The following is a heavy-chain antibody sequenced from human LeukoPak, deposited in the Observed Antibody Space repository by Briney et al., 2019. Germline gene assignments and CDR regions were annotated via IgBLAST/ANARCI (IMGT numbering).Heavy chain of an antibody. J-gene: IGHJ4*02. V-gene: IGHV4-4*02. Sequence: PSGTLSLTCAVSGGSISSSNWWSWVRQPPGKGLEWIGEIYHSGSTNYNPSLKSRITMSVDTSKNQFSLKLSSVTAADTAVYYCARAIYSSGWYGAFGYFDYWGQGTLVTVSS. CDR1: GGSISSSNW. CDR2: IYHSGST. D-gene: IGHD6-19*01. CDR3: ARAIYSSGWYGAFGYFDY.